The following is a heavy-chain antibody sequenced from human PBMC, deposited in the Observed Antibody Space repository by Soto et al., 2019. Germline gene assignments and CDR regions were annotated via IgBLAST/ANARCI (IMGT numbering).Heavy chain of an antibody. CDR3: AREGPPDIAWFDP. CDR2: SA. CDR1: GGTFSIYT. V-gene: IGHV1-69*01. Sequence: QVQLVQSGAEVKKPGSSVKVSCKASGGTFSIYTISWVQQAPGQGLEWMGGSANSAQKFQGRLTVTVDESTSTVYLELSSLTSEDTAVYYCAREGPPDIAWFDPWGQGTLVSVSS. D-gene: IGHD2-15*01. J-gene: IGHJ5*02.